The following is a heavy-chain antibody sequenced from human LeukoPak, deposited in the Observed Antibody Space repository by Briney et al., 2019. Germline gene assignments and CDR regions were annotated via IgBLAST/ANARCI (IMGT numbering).Heavy chain of an antibody. CDR1: GFTFSSYA. V-gene: IGHV3-23*01. CDR3: TKGPYYYDSSGYSRRWFDP. Sequence: PGGSLRLSCAASGFTFSSYAMSWVRQAPGKGLEWVSSISGSGGRTYYADSVKGRFTISRDNSKNTLYLQMNSLRAEDMAVYYCTKGPYYYDSSGYSRRWFDPWGQGTLVTVSS. D-gene: IGHD3-22*01. J-gene: IGHJ5*02. CDR2: ISGSGGRT.